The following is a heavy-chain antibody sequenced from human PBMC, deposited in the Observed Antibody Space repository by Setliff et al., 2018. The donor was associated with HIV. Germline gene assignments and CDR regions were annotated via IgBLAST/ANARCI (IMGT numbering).Heavy chain of an antibody. V-gene: IGHV3-66*02. CDR1: GFTLSNTY. J-gene: IGHJ4*02. CDR2: LYGSGDT. CDR3: ARVLPYNSALDK. D-gene: IGHD6-19*01. Sequence: GESLKISCAASGFTLSNTYMAWVRQAPGKRPEWVSTLYGSGDTYHADSVKGRFTLSRDTSKNTMFLQMNSLRHEDTALYYCARVLPYNSALDKWGQGTLVTVSS.